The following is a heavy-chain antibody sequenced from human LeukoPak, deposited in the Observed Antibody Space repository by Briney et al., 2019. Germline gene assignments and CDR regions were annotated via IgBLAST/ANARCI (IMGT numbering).Heavy chain of an antibody. CDR3: ASFSSGSSQYYFDY. CDR1: GGSISSSGYY. CDR2: IYYSGIT. D-gene: IGHD1-26*01. V-gene: IGHV4-39*07. J-gene: IGHJ4*02. Sequence: PSETPSLTCTVSGGSISSSGYYWGWIRQSPGEGLEWIGNIYYSGITYYNPSLKSRVTISVDTSKNQFSLKLSSVTAADTAVYYCASFSSGSSQYYFDYWGQGTLVTVSS.